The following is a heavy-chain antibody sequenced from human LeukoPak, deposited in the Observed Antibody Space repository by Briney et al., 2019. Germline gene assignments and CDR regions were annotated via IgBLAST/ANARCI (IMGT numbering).Heavy chain of an antibody. V-gene: IGHV1-69*05. CDR3: AVVIADAFDI. Sequence: GSSVKVSCKASGGAFSSYAISWVRQTPGQGLEWMGRIIPIFGTANYAQKFQGRITITTDESTSTAYMELSSLRSEDTAVYYCAVVIADAFDIWGQGTMVTVSS. J-gene: IGHJ3*02. CDR2: IIPIFGTA. D-gene: IGHD3-22*01. CDR1: GGAFSSYA.